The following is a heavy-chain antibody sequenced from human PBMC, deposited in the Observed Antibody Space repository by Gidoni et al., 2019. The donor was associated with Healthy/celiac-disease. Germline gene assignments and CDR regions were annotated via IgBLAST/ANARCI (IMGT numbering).Heavy chain of an antibody. CDR3: ARGGGLIAARAFDY. CDR1: GYSISSGYY. V-gene: IGHV4-38-2*01. J-gene: IGHJ4*02. Sequence: QVQLQESGPGLVKPSETLSRTCAVSGYSISSGYYWGWLRQPPGKGLEWLGSIYPSGSTYYNPSLKSRVTISVDTSKNQFSLKLSSVTAADTAVYYCARGGGLIAARAFDYWGQGTLVTVSS. CDR2: IYPSGST. D-gene: IGHD6-6*01.